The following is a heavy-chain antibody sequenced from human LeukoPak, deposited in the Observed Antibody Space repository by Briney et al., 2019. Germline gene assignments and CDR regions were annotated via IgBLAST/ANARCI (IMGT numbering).Heavy chain of an antibody. Sequence: GGSLRLSCAASGFTFDDYGMSWVRQPPGKGLEWVSGINWNGGSTDYADSVKGRFTISRDNAKNSMYLQMNSLRAEDTALYCCARVGEDIVVVPAAIRIHYYYYYMDVWGKGTTVTVSS. CDR1: GFTFDDYG. D-gene: IGHD2-2*02. V-gene: IGHV3-20*04. CDR3: ARVGEDIVVVPAAIRIHYYYYYMDV. CDR2: INWNGGST. J-gene: IGHJ6*03.